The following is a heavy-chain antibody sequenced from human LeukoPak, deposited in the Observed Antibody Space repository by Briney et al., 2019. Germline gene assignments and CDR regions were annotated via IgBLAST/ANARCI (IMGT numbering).Heavy chain of an antibody. CDR1: GFTFSSYA. CDR3: ARSYYDFWSGPLGDYYYYGMDV. Sequence: GGSLRLSCAASGFTFSSYAMSWVRQAPGKGLEWVAVIWYDGSNKYYADSVKGRFTISRDNSKNTLYLQMNSLRAEDTAVYYCARSYYDFWSGPLGDYYYYGMDVWGQGTTVTVSS. CDR2: IWYDGSNK. V-gene: IGHV3-33*08. D-gene: IGHD3-3*01. J-gene: IGHJ6*02.